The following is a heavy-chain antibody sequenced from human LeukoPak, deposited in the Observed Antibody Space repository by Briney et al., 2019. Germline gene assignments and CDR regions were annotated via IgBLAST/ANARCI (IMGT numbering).Heavy chain of an antibody. CDR3: AKTVTAIAPWYFDY. D-gene: IGHD2-21*02. Sequence: SETLSLTCNASGCAITSSSYYWGWIRQPPGKGLERIGSIYYSGSSYYNPSLKSRVTISVDTSKNQFSLKLSSVTAADTAVYYCAKTVTAIAPWYFDYWGQGTLVTVSS. V-gene: IGHV4-39*01. CDR1: GCAITSSSYY. J-gene: IGHJ4*02. CDR2: IYYSGSS.